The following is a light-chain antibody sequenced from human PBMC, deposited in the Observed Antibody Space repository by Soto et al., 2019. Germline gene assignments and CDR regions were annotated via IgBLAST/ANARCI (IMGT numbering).Light chain of an antibody. CDR3: LQYNSFPWT. Sequence: DIQMTQSPSSLSASVGDRVTITCRASQDIGNDLGWYQQKPGKAPKRLIYAASTLHNGVPSRFSGSGSGTEFTLTISSLQPEDFATYYCLQYNSFPWTFGQGTKVEIK. CDR2: AAS. J-gene: IGKJ1*01. CDR1: QDIGND. V-gene: IGKV1-17*01.